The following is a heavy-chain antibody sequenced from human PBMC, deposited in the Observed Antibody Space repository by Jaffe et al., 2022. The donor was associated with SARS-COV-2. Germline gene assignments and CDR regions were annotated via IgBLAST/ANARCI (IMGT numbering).Heavy chain of an antibody. J-gene: IGHJ6*04. CDR2: ISSSSSYI. V-gene: IGHV3-21*01. D-gene: IGHD3-3*01. Sequence: EVQLVESGGGLVKPGGSLRLSCAASGFTFSSYSMNWVRQAPGKGLEWVSSISSSSSYIYYADSVKGRFTISRDNAKNSLYLQMNSLRAEDTAVYYCARGGRGDGYNFCFFWGKGTTVTVSS. CDR1: GFTFSSYS. CDR3: ARGGRGDGYNFCFF.